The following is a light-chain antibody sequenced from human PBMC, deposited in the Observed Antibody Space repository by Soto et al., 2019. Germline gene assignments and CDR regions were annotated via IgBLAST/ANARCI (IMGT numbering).Light chain of an antibody. CDR1: SSDVGGYNY. Sequence: QSALTQPPSVSGSPGQAVTISCTGTSSDVGGYNYVSWYQHHPGKAPKLMIYDVTKRPSGVPDRFSGSKSGNTASLTISGLQAEDETDYYCCSYGGTYTYVFGTGTKLTVL. V-gene: IGLV2-11*01. CDR3: CSYGGTYTYV. CDR2: DVT. J-gene: IGLJ1*01.